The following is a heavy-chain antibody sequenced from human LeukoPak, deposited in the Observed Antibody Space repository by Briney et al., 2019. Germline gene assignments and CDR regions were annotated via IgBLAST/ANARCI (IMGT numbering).Heavy chain of an antibody. D-gene: IGHD3-9*01. CDR1: GGSISSSSYY. CDR2: IYYSGST. J-gene: IGHJ5*02. Sequence: PSETLSLTCTVSGGSISSSSYYWGWIRQPPGKGLEWIGSIYYSGSTYYNPSLKCRVTISVDTSKNQFSLKLSSVTAADTAVYYCARRDYDILTGYYRNYNWFDPWGQGTLVSVSS. V-gene: IGHV4-39*01. CDR3: ARRDYDILTGYYRNYNWFDP.